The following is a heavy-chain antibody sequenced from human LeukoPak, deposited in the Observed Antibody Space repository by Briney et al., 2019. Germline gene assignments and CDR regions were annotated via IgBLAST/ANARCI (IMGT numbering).Heavy chain of an antibody. V-gene: IGHV4-39*07. D-gene: IGHD1-14*01. J-gene: IGHJ4*02. Sequence: WIGSIYYSGSTYYNPSLKSRVTISVDTSKNQFSLKLSSVTAADTAVYYCARGIWNHPGFDYWGQGTLVTVSS. CDR3: ARGIWNHPGFDY. CDR2: IYYSGST.